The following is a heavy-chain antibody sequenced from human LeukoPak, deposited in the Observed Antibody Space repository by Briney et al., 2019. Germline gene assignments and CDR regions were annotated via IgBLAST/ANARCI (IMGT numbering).Heavy chain of an antibody. CDR1: GFTFSVTW. CDR3: TTGGDVMVAGTRAFDI. D-gene: IGHD1-7*01. CDR2: FKSKIDGGAI. J-gene: IGHJ3*02. Sequence: PGGSLRLSCAASGFTFSVTWMNWVRQAPGKGLEWVSRFKSKIDGGAIDYAAPVQGRFTISRDDLQATLYLQMNSLKTEDTAVYYCTTGGDVMVAGTRAFDIWGQGTMVTVSS. V-gene: IGHV3-15*07.